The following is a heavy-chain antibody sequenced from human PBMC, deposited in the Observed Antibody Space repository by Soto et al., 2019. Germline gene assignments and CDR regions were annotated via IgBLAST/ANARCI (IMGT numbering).Heavy chain of an antibody. D-gene: IGHD3-10*01. J-gene: IGHJ5*02. CDR3: ARSSGVSATYWFEA. CDR2: IYYSGTT. CDR1: GGSISSINW. Sequence: QVHLQESGPGLVKPSGTLSLTCGVSGGSISSINWWSWVRQTPGKGLEWIGEIYYSGTTNYNPSLTSRVTMSIDKSKNRFFLNLTSVTAADTAVYYCARSSGVSATYWFEAWGQGTLVTVSS. V-gene: IGHV4-4*02.